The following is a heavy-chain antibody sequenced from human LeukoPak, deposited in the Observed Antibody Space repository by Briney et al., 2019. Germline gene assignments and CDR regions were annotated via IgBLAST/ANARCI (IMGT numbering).Heavy chain of an antibody. Sequence: SETLSLTCTVSGYSLSSGSYWGWIRQPPGNGLEWIGSVYHSGSTYYNPSLKSRVTVSVDTSKNQFSLKLSSVTAADTAVYYCARDAAGRLRYFDWLPETQYDYWGQGTLVTVSS. CDR1: GYSLSSGSY. J-gene: IGHJ4*02. D-gene: IGHD3-9*01. CDR2: VYHSGST. CDR3: ARDAAGRLRYFDWLPETQYDY. V-gene: IGHV4-38-2*02.